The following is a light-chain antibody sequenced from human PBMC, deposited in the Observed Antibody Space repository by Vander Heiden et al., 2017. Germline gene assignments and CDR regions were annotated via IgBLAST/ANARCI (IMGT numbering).Light chain of an antibody. CDR3: QSYESRVSGSWV. CDR2: GNS. V-gene: IGLV1-40*01. CDR1: ISNIGAGYD. Sequence: QSVLTPPPSVSRASGLSVTISCTGSISNIGAGYDVHWYQQLPETAPNPLIYGNSTRPSGVPDRFSGSESGTSATLAITGLRAEDEADYYYQSYESRVSGSWVFGGGTKLTVL. J-gene: IGLJ3*02.